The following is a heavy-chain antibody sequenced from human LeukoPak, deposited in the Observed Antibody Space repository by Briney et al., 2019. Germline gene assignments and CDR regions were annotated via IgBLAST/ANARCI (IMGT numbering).Heavy chain of an antibody. CDR3: ARDLDGYSYFDY. CDR2: IYHSGST. V-gene: IGHV4-38-2*02. Sequence: KPSETLSLTCTVSGGSISSYYWSWIRQPPGKGLEWIGSIYHSGSTYYNPSLKSRVTISVDTSKNQFSLKLSSVTAADTAVYYCARDLDGYSYFDYWGQGTLVTVSS. D-gene: IGHD4-11*01. CDR1: GGSISSYY. J-gene: IGHJ4*02.